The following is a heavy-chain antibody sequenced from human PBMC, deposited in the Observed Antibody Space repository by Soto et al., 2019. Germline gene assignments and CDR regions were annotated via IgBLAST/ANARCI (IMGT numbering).Heavy chain of an antibody. V-gene: IGHV1-18*01. CDR3: ARYMMTTVTTTAFDI. CDR1: GYTFTSYG. CDR2: ISAYNGNT. Sequence: ASVKVSCKASGYTFTSYGISWVRQAPGQGLEWMGWISAYNGNTNYAQKLQGRVTMTTDTSTSTAYMELRSLRSDGTAVYYCARYMMTTVTTTAFDIWGQGTMVTVSS. J-gene: IGHJ3*02. D-gene: IGHD4-17*01.